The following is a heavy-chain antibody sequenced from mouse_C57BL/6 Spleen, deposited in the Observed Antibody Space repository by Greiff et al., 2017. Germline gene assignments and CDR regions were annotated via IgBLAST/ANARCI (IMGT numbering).Heavy chain of an antibody. CDR3: ARGYDTDGLDWYFDV. CDR1: GYTFTSYW. Sequence: QVQLQQPGAELVKPGASVKLSCKASGYTFTSYWMHWVKQRPGQGLEWIGMIHPNSGRTNYNEKFKSKATLTVDKSSSTAYMQLSSLTSEDSAVYYGARGYDTDGLDWYFDVWGTGTTVTVSS. D-gene: IGHD2-3*01. J-gene: IGHJ1*03. CDR2: IHPNSGRT. V-gene: IGHV1-64*01.